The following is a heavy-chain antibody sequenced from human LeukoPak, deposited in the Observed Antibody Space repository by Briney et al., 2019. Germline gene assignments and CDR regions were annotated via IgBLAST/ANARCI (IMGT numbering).Heavy chain of an antibody. Sequence: SETLSLTCTVSGGSISSYYWSWLRQPPGKGLEWIGYIYYSGSTNYNPSLKSRVTISVDTSKNQFSLKLSSVTAADTAVYYCARASALVYDSSGYYPDWFDPWGQGTLVTVSS. CDR1: GGSISSYY. CDR3: ARASALVYDSSGYYPDWFDP. D-gene: IGHD3-22*01. J-gene: IGHJ5*02. V-gene: IGHV4-59*01. CDR2: IYYSGST.